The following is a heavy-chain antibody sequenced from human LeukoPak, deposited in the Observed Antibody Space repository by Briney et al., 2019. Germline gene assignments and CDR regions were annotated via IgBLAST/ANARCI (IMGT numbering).Heavy chain of an antibody. D-gene: IGHD6-13*01. CDR1: GFTFSSYA. Sequence: GRSLRLSCAASGFTFSSYAMHWVRQAPGKGLEWVAVISYDGSNKYYADSVKGRFTISRDNPKNTLYLQMNSLRAEDTAVYYCARDSGATAAGTGINWFDPWGQGTLVTVSS. CDR3: ARDSGATAAGTGINWFDP. J-gene: IGHJ5*02. V-gene: IGHV3-30*04. CDR2: ISYDGSNK.